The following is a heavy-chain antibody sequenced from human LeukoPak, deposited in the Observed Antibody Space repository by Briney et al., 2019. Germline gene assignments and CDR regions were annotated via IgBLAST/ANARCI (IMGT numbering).Heavy chain of an antibody. J-gene: IGHJ4*02. D-gene: IGHD3-9*01. V-gene: IGHV4-39*07. CDR2: IYYSGST. Sequence: SETLSLTCTVSGGSVSSSNYYWGWIRQPPGKGLEWIASIYYSGSTYYNPSLKSRITISVDTSKNQFSLKLRSVTAADTAVYYCARRARYFDWLPLGYFDYWGQGTPVTVSS. CDR1: GGSVSSSNYY. CDR3: ARRARYFDWLPLGYFDY.